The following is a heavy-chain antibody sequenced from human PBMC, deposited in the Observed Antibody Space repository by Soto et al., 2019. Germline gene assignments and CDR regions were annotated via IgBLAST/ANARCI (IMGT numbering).Heavy chain of an antibody. Sequence: EVQLVESGGGLVQPGGSLRLSCAASGFTFSDNYMDWVRQAPGKGLEWVGRSRNKANSYTTEYAACVTGRITISRDDAKSSLYLQMDSLKAEDTAGYFVAGRYCCGASGYGFHHWGQGTLVTVSS. V-gene: IGHV3-72*01. D-gene: IGHD2-2*01. J-gene: IGHJ4*02. CDR1: GFTFSDNY. CDR3: AGRYCCGASGYGFHH. CDR2: SRNKANSYTT.